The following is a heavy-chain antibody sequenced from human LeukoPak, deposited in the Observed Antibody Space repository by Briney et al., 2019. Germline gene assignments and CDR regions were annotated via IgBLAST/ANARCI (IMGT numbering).Heavy chain of an antibody. Sequence: SETLSLTCTVSGGSISSHYWSWIRQPPGKGLEWIGFIFYIGSTNYNPSLKSRVTLSVDTSKNQFSLKLRSVTAADTAVYYRARHFDILTGYYQEDYFDYWGQGIVVTVSS. CDR2: IFYIGST. V-gene: IGHV4-59*11. J-gene: IGHJ4*02. CDR3: ARHFDILTGYYQEDYFDY. CDR1: GGSISSHY. D-gene: IGHD3-9*01.